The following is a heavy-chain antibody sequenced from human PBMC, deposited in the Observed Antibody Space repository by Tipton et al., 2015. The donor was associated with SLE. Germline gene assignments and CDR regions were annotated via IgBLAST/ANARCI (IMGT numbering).Heavy chain of an antibody. D-gene: IGHD6-6*01. Sequence: TLSLTCTVSGGSISSHYWSWIRQPPGKGLEWIGYIYTSGSTNYNPSLKSRVTISVDTSKNQFSLQLNSVTPEDTAVYYCAREEYSSYYYYYGMDVWGQGTTVTVSS. J-gene: IGHJ6*02. CDR2: IYTSGST. CDR1: GGSISSHY. CDR3: AREEYSSYYYYYGMDV. V-gene: IGHV4-4*09.